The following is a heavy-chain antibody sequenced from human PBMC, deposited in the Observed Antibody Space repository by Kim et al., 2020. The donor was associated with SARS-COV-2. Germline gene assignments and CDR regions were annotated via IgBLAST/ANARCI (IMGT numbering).Heavy chain of an antibody. Sequence: SETLSLTCAVYGGSFSGYYWSWIRQPPGKGLEWIGEINHSGSTNYNPSLKSRVTISVDTSKNQFSLKLSSVTAADTAVYYCARATYLGYCSSTSCYTGFDYWGQGTLVTVSS. CDR1: GGSFSGYY. V-gene: IGHV4-34*01. CDR2: INHSGST. CDR3: ARATYLGYCSSTSCYTGFDY. D-gene: IGHD2-2*02. J-gene: IGHJ4*02.